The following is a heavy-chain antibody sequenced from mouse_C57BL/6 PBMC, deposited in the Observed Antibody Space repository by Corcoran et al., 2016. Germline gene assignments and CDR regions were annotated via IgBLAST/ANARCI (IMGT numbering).Heavy chain of an antibody. Sequence: DVQLQASGPDLVEPSQTLSLTCSVTGYSIISGSSWNWIRQFPGNKLDWKGYISYDGSNNYNPSLKTRISITRDTSKHLCFLKFNSVTTEDTATYYCARDFDYDGPLAYWGQGTLVTVSA. CDR2: ISYDGSN. V-gene: IGHV3-6*01. D-gene: IGHD2-4*01. CDR1: GYSIISGSS. CDR3: ARDFDYDGPLAY. J-gene: IGHJ3*01.